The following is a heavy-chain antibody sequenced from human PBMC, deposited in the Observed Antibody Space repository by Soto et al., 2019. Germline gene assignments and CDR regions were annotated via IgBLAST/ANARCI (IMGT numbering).Heavy chain of an antibody. CDR2: IYSGVST. V-gene: IGHV3-66*01. CDR1: GFTVSSNY. D-gene: IGHD2-15*01. CDR3: ARGWWAHFDY. J-gene: IGHJ4*02. Sequence: EVQLVESGGGLVQPGGSLRLSCAASGFTVSSNYMNWVRQAPGKGLEGVSVIYSGVSTYYADSVKGRFTISRENSKNTLYLQMNTLRAEDTAVYYCARGWWAHFDYWGQGTLVTVSS.